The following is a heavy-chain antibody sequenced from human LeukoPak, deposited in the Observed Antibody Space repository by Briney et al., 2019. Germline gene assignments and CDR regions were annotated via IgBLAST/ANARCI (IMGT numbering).Heavy chain of an antibody. D-gene: IGHD2-2*01. J-gene: IGHJ4*02. V-gene: IGHV4-38-2*01. CDR1: GHSISTAYSISSGYH. CDR3: ARNASVVVPAAMSEGLHYFDY. Sequence: PSETLSLTCVVSGHSISTAYSISSGYHWGWIRQPPGKGLEWIGSIYNSGSTHYNPSLKSRVTISVDTSKNQFSLKLSSVTAADTAVYYCARNASVVVPAAMSEGLHYFDYWGQGTLVTVSS. CDR2: IYNSGST.